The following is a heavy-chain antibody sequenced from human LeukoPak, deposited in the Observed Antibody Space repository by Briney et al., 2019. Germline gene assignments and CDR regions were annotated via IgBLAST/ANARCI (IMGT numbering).Heavy chain of an antibody. J-gene: IGHJ5*02. V-gene: IGHV1-69*13. CDR3: ARAWKELGFDP. Sequence: SVKVSCKASGYTFASYDINWVRQATGQGLEWMGGIIPIFGTANYAQKFQGRVTITADESTSTAYMELSSLRSEDTAVYYCARAWKELGFDPWGQGTLVTVSS. D-gene: IGHD1-1*01. CDR2: IIPIFGTA. CDR1: GYTFASYD.